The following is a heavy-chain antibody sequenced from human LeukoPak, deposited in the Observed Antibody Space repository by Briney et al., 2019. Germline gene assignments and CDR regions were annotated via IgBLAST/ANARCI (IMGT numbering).Heavy chain of an antibody. CDR3: ARDPTADDY. D-gene: IGHD2-2*01. J-gene: IGHJ4*02. V-gene: IGHV3-7*01. CDR2: INRDGSVK. Sequence: GGSLRLSCIVSGFTLSSRWMMWVRQAPGEGLEWMTNINRDGSVKNYVDSVKGRFTITRDNAENSLYLQMNSLRAEDTAIYYCARDPTADDYWGQGTLVTVSS. CDR1: GFTLSSRW.